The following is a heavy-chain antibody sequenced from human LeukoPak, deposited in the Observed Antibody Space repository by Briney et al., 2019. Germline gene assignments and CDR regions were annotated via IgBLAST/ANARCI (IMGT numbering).Heavy chain of an antibody. D-gene: IGHD3-3*01. CDR1: GGSFSGYY. CDR3: ARAAGYYDFWSGYHP. V-gene: IGHV4-34*01. Sequence: PSETLSLTCAVYGGSFSGYYWSGIRQPPGKGLEWIGEINHSGSTNYNPSLKSRVTISVDTSKNQFSLKLSSVTAADTAVYYCARAAGYYDFWSGYHPWGQGTLVTVSS. CDR2: INHSGST. J-gene: IGHJ5*02.